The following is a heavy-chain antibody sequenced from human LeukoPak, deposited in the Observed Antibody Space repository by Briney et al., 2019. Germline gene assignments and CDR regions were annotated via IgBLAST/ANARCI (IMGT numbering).Heavy chain of an antibody. CDR1: GYTFTGYY. V-gene: IGHV1-2*06. CDR3: ARAVNYDFWSGSGNWFDP. Sequence: ASVKVSCKASGYTFTGYYMHWVRQAPGQRLEWMGRINPNSGGTNYAQKFQGRVTMTRDTSISTAYMELSRLRSDDTAVYYCARAVNYDFWSGSGNWFDPWGQGTLVTVSS. CDR2: INPNSGGT. J-gene: IGHJ5*02. D-gene: IGHD3-3*01.